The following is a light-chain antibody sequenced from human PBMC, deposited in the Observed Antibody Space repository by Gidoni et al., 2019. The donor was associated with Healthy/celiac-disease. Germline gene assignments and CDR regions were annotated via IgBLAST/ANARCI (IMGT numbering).Light chain of an antibody. Sequence: DIVMTQSPDSLAVSLGERATINCKSSQSVLYSSNNKNYLAWYQQKPGQPPKLLIYWASTRESGVPDRCSGSGSGTDFTLTISSLQAEDVAVYYCQQYYSTPPTFXQXTKVEIK. CDR1: QSVLYSSNNKNY. V-gene: IGKV4-1*01. CDR2: WAS. J-gene: IGKJ1*01. CDR3: QQYYSTPPT.